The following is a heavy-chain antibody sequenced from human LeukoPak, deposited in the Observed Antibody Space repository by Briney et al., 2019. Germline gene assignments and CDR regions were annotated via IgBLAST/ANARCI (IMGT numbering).Heavy chain of an antibody. J-gene: IGHJ4*02. CDR1: GFTFSSYG. CDR3: AKDGGCSSTTCYSPYYSDY. Sequence: GGSLRLSCAASGFTFSSYGMSWVRQAPGKGLEWVSAIGGRDGSTYYADSVKGRFTISRDNSKNTLYVQMNSLRAEDTAVYYCAKDGGCSSTTCYSPYYSDYWGQGTLVTVSS. D-gene: IGHD2-2*01. CDR2: IGGRDGST. V-gene: IGHV3-23*01.